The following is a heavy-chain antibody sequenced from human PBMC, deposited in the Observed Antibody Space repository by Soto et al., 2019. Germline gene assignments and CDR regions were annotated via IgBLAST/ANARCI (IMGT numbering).Heavy chain of an antibody. CDR2: ISAYNGNT. CDR1: GYTFTSYG. Sequence: ASVKDSCKDSGYTFTSYGISWVRQAPEQGLEWMGWISAYNGNTNYAQKLQGRVTMTTDTSTSTAYMELRSLRSDDTAVYYCARLTNYDFWSGYPSGPFDYWGQGTLVTVS. CDR3: ARLTNYDFWSGYPSGPFDY. J-gene: IGHJ4*02. D-gene: IGHD3-3*01. V-gene: IGHV1-18*01.